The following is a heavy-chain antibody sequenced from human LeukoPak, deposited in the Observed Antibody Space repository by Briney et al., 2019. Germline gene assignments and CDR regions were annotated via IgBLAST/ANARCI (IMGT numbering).Heavy chain of an antibody. CDR2: IIPIFGTA. V-gene: IGHV1-69*05. Sequence: SVKVSCKASGGTFSSYAVSWVRQAPGQGLEWMGGIIPIFGTANYAQKFQGRVTITTDESTRTAYMELSSLRSEDTAVYYCARADDFWSGYFHWGQGTLVTVSS. D-gene: IGHD3-3*01. J-gene: IGHJ4*02. CDR1: GGTFSSYA. CDR3: ARADDFWSGYFH.